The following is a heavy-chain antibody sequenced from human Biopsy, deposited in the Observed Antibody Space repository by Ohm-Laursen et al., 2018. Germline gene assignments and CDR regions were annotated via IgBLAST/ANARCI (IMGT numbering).Heavy chain of an antibody. J-gene: IGHJ4*02. CDR3: ATDAAGSYNEN. V-gene: IGHV3-11*01. D-gene: IGHD3-10*01. Sequence: SLRLSCAASGFTFGDYYMSWIRQAPGKGLEWLSYISGSGVTKMYADSVKGRFTVSRDNAKNSLYLEMNNLTVEDTAVYYCATDAAGSYNENWGQGTLVSVSS. CDR2: ISGSGVTK. CDR1: GFTFGDYY.